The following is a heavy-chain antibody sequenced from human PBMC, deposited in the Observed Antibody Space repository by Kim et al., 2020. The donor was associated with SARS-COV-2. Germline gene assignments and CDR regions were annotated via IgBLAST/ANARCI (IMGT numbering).Heavy chain of an antibody. CDR2: SGST. V-gene: IGHV4-34*01. J-gene: IGHJ5*02. Sequence: SGSTNYNPSLKSRVTISVDTSKNQFSLKLSSVTAADTAVYYCARGILLDPWGQGTLVTVSS. D-gene: IGHD2-15*01. CDR3: ARGILLDP.